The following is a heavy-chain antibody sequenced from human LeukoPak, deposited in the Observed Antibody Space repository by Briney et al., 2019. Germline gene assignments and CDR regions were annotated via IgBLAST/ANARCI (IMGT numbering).Heavy chain of an antibody. CDR3: ARGRGDYVWGSYRKRPSTYYFDY. D-gene: IGHD3-16*02. Sequence: SETPSLTCAVYGGSFSGYYWSWIRQPPGKGLEWIGEINHSGSTNYNPSLKSRVTISVDTSKNQFSLKLSSVTAADTAVYYCARGRGDYVWGSYRKRPSTYYFDYWGQGTLVTVSS. CDR2: INHSGST. V-gene: IGHV4-34*01. J-gene: IGHJ4*02. CDR1: GGSFSGYY.